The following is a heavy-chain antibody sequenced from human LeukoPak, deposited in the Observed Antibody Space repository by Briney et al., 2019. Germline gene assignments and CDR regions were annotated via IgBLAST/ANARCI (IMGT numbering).Heavy chain of an antibody. CDR2: INHSGST. V-gene: IGHV4-34*01. D-gene: IGHD3-3*01. CDR3: ARRRFLEWLPRAGYFDY. Sequence: SETLSLTCAVYGGSFSGYYWSWIRQPPGKGLEWIGEINHSGSTNYNPSLKSRVTISVDTSKNQFSLKLSSVTAADTAVYYCARRRFLEWLPRAGYFDYWGQGTLVTVSS. J-gene: IGHJ4*02. CDR1: GGSFSGYY.